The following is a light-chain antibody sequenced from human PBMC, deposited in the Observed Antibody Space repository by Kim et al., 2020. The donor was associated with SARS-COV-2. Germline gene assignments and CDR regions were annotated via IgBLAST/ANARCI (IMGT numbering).Light chain of an antibody. Sequence: SYELTQPPPVSVSPGQTASITCSGDKLGGNYACWYQQKPGQSPVLLIYEDSKRPSGIPERFSGSMSGNTATLTISGTQAMDEADYYCQAWDTTSVLFGGG. CDR2: EDS. V-gene: IGLV3-1*01. CDR1: KLGGNY. CDR3: QAWDTTSVL. J-gene: IGLJ3*02.